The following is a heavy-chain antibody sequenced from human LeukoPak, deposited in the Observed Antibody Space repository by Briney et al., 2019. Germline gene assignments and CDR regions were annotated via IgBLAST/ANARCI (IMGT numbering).Heavy chain of an antibody. V-gene: IGHV1-46*01. CDR1: GYTFTSYY. D-gene: IGHD2-15*01. CDR3: ARVGGYCSGGSCRKDAFDI. Sequence: ASVKVSCKASGYTFTSYYMHWVRQAPGHGLEWMGIINPSGGSTSYAQKFQGRVTMTRDTSTSTVYMELSSLRSEDTAVYYCARVGGYCSGGSCRKDAFDIWGQGTMVTVSS. J-gene: IGHJ3*02. CDR2: INPSGGST.